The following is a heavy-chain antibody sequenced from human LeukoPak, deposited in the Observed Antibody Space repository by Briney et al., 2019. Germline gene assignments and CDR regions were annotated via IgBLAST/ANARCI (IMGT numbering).Heavy chain of an antibody. CDR1: GFTFSSYA. CDR2: ISYDGSNK. D-gene: IGHD3-3*01. Sequence: GGSLRLSCAASGFTFSSYAMHWVRQAPGKGLEWVPVISYDGSNKYYADSVKGRFTISRDNAKNSLYLQMNSLRAEDTAVYYCASEPDTTIFGVVSPMDVWGKGTTVTVSS. CDR3: ASEPDTTIFGVVSPMDV. V-gene: IGHV3-30-3*01. J-gene: IGHJ6*03.